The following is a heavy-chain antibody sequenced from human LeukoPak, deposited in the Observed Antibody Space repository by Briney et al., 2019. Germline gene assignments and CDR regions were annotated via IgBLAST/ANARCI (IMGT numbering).Heavy chain of an antibody. CDR1: GGSISSGSYY. Sequence: SETLSLTCTVSGGSISSGSYYWSWIRQPAGKGLEWIGCIYTSGSTNYNPSLKSRVTISVDTSKNQFSLKLSSVTAADTAVYYCARGSGFGELGSSKFDPWGQGTLVTVSS. J-gene: IGHJ5*02. CDR3: ARGSGFGELGSSKFDP. D-gene: IGHD3-10*01. V-gene: IGHV4-61*02. CDR2: IYTSGST.